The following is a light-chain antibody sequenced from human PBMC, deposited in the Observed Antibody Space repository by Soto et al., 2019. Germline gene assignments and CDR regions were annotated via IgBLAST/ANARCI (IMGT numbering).Light chain of an antibody. Sequence: DIQMTQSPSSLYVSVGDRVTITCQASQDIGKNLNWYQQKPGKAPKLLIYDASNLETGVPSRFSGSGSGTDFTFTISRLQPEDIATYYCQHYDNPPSVTFGQGTLLEIK. J-gene: IGKJ5*01. CDR3: QHYDNPPSVT. CDR2: DAS. V-gene: IGKV1-33*01. CDR1: QDIGKN.